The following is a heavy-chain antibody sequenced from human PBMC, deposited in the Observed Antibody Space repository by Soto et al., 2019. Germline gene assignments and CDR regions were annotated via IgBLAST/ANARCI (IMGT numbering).Heavy chain of an antibody. V-gene: IGHV5-10-1*01. J-gene: IGHJ6*02. CDR3: ARPQYSSTDYYYYYGMDV. CDR1: GYSFTSYW. D-gene: IGHD6-13*01. CDR2: IDPSDSYT. Sequence: GESLKISCKGSGYSFTSYWISWVRQMPGKGLEWMGRIDPSDSYTNYSPSFQGHVTISADKSISTAYLQWSSLKASDTAMYYCARPQYSSTDYYYYYGMDVWGQGTTVTLSS.